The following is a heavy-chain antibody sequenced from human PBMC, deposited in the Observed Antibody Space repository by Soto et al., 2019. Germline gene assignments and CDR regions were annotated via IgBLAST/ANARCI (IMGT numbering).Heavy chain of an antibody. V-gene: IGHV1-18*01. CDR1: GYTFTSCG. J-gene: IGHJ6*02. CDR3: ARESMVRGVMGTYYYYCCMDV. D-gene: IGHD3-10*01. CDR2: LSAYNGNT. Sequence: ASVKVSCKASGYTFTSCGISGVGRAPGQGLDGVGWLSAYNGNTNYAQKLQGRVTMTTDTSTSTAYMDLRSLRSADTAVYYCARESMVRGVMGTYYYYCCMDVWGQGTTLTVSS.